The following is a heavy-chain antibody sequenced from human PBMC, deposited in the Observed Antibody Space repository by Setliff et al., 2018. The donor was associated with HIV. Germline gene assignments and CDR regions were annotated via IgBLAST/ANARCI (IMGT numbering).Heavy chain of an antibody. CDR3: ARGSGYTRSWVPGGS. J-gene: IGHJ3*01. V-gene: IGHV1-2*02. CDR1: GYTFNDSF. D-gene: IGHD6-13*01. Sequence: ASVKVSCKASGYTFNDSFIHWVRQAPGQGLEWMGWITPDSGGTNYAQKFQGRVTMTRDTSISTAYMELSSLRSDDTAMYYCARGSGYTRSWVPGGSWGQGTMVTVSS. CDR2: ITPDSGGT.